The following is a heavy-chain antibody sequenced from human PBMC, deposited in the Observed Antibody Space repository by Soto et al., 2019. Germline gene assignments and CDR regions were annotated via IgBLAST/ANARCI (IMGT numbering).Heavy chain of an antibody. CDR1: GITFSSYA. Sequence: PVGSLRLSCAASGITFSSYAMSWVRQAPGKGLEWVSAISGSGGNTYYADSVKGRFTISRDNSKNTLYLQMNSLRAEDTAVYYCAREKITGTFTSLDYWGQGTLVTVSS. V-gene: IGHV3-23*01. CDR3: AREKITGTFTSLDY. J-gene: IGHJ4*02. D-gene: IGHD1-7*01. CDR2: ISGSGGNT.